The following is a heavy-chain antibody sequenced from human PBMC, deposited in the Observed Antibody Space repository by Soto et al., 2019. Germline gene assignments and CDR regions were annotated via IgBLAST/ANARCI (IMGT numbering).Heavy chain of an antibody. V-gene: IGHV3-7*01. D-gene: IGHD6-19*01. J-gene: IGHJ4*02. CDR1: GFTFSSYW. CDR2: IKQDGSEK. CDR3: ARGYSSGWYEYYFDY. Sequence: GGSLRLSCAASGFTFSSYWMSWVRQAPGKGLEWVANIKQDGSEKYYVDSVKGRFTISRDNAKNSLYLQMNSLRAEDTAVYYCARGYSSGWYEYYFDYWGQGTLVTVSS.